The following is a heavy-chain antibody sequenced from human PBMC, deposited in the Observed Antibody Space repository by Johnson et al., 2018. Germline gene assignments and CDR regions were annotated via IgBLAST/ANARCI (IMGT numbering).Heavy chain of an antibody. CDR1: GGTFSSYA. J-gene: IGHJ6*03. CDR2: MNPNSGNT. D-gene: IGHD1-1*01. V-gene: IGHV1-8*02. Sequence: QVQLVESGAEVKKPGSSVKVSCKASGGTFSSYAISWVRQATGQGLEWMGWMNPNSGNTGYAQKFQGRVTMTRNTSISTAYMGLSSLRSEDTAVYYCTTHNWNGPRDRDVWGKGTTVTVSS. CDR3: TTHNWNGPRDRDV.